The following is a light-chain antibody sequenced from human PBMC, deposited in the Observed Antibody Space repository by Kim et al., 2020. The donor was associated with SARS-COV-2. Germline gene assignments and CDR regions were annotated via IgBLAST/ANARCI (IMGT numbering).Light chain of an antibody. Sequence: SASLGDRVTITCRASQGISSFLALVQQKPGKVPKRLIYDASTLQSGVPSRFSGSGSGTEFTLTITSLQPEDFATYFCLQHKTFPYTFGQGTKLEI. CDR1: QGISSF. CDR2: DAS. J-gene: IGKJ2*01. CDR3: LQHKTFPYT. V-gene: IGKV1-17*03.